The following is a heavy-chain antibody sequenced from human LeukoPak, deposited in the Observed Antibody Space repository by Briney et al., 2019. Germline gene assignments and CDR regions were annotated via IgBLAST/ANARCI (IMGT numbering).Heavy chain of an antibody. J-gene: IGHJ4*02. CDR3: ARVAPPYSSTAYFDY. CDR1: GYTFTGYY. D-gene: IGHD6-13*01. CDR2: INPNSGGT. V-gene: IGHV1-2*02. Sequence: ASVKVSCKASGYTFTGYYMHWVRQAPGQGLEWMGWINPNSGGTNYAQKFLGRVTMTRDTSISTAYMGLSRLRSDDTAVYYCARVAPPYSSTAYFDYWGQGTLVTVSS.